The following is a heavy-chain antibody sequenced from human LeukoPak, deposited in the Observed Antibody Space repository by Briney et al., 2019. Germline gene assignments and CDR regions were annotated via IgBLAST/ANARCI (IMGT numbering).Heavy chain of an antibody. V-gene: IGHV3-30*04. Sequence: GGSLRLSCAGSGFTFSGFAMHWVRQAPGKGLEWVAATSFHGRDKYYADAVSGRFTISRDNSKNTLHLEMNSLRTDDTAVYYCTKERGGGGRRINLMVGGYGPWGQGTQVTVSS. D-gene: IGHD3-22*01. CDR2: TSFHGRDK. J-gene: IGHJ5*02. CDR3: TKERGGGGRRINLMVGGYGP. CDR1: GFTFSGFA.